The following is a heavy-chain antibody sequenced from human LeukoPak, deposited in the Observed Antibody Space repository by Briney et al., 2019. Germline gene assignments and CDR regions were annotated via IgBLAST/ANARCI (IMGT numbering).Heavy chain of an antibody. CDR1: GFTFSTYW. CDR3: ARGPGGSYSSYYFQH. CDR2: IKQDGSEK. D-gene: IGHD1-26*01. Sequence: GGSLRLSCVASGFTFSTYWMTWVRQAPGKGLEWVANIKQDGSEKNYVDSVKGRFTISRDNVKNSLYLQMNSLRAEDTAVYYCARGPGGSYSSYYFQHWGQGTLVTVSS. J-gene: IGHJ1*01. V-gene: IGHV3-7*03.